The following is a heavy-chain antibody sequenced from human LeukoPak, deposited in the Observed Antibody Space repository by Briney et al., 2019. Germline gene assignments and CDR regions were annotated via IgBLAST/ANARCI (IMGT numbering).Heavy chain of an antibody. J-gene: IGHJ6*03. V-gene: IGHV3-30*02. CDR3: AKGRLLLFGEAKRREYYKDL. CDR1: GFTFSSYD. Sequence: PGGSLRLSCAASGFTFSSYDMSWVRQAPGKGLEWVALIRYDETNKYYADSVKGRFTISRDNSKNTLYLQMNSLRAEDTAVYDWAKGRLLLFGEAKRREYYKDLLGKGTTVTISS. CDR2: IRYDETNK. D-gene: IGHD3-10*01.